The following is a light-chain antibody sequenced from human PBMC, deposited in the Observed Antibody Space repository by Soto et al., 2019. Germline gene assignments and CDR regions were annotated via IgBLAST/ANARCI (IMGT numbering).Light chain of an antibody. CDR1: SRHGGGYND. V-gene: IGLV2-11*01. CDR2: DVS. Sequence: QSVLTQPPSVSASPGQSVTISCTGTSRHGGGYNDFSWYQQLPGQAPKLKIYDVSKRPSGVPDRFSGSNSGNTASLTISGLQAEDEADYYCCSYAGTTHVFGSGTKLTVL. J-gene: IGLJ2*01. CDR3: CSYAGTTHV.